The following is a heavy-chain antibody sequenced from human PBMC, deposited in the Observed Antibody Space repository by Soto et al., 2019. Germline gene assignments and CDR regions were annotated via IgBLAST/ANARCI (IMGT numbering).Heavy chain of an antibody. J-gene: IGHJ4*02. V-gene: IGHV1-69*05. CDR2: IIPIYATA. Sequence: QVQLVQSGAEVKKPGSSVKVSCKASGDTFSSYAISWVRQAPGQGLEWMGGIIPIYATANYAEKFQGRVTITXXEXTXTAHMELSSLRSDDTAVYYCTKTPPRTSATAYYFDYWGQGTLVTVSS. CDR3: TKTPPRTSATAYYFDY. D-gene: IGHD2-21*01. CDR1: GDTFSSYA.